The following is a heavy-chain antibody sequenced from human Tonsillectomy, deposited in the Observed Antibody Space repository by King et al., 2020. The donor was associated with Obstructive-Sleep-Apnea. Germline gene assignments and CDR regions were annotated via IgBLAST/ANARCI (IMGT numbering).Heavy chain of an antibody. J-gene: IGHJ4*01. CDR1: GFSVIDRGVG. Sequence: ITLKESGPTLVKPTQTLTLTCTFSGFSVIDRGVGVAWIRQPPGKALEWLALIYWDDDKRYSPSLENRLTLTKDTSRNQVVLSMTNMDPVDTATYYCAHSRAYRSGWYRIGNWGKGTLVTVAS. CDR2: IYWDDDK. CDR3: AHSRAYRSGWYRIGN. D-gene: IGHD6-13*01. V-gene: IGHV2-5*02.